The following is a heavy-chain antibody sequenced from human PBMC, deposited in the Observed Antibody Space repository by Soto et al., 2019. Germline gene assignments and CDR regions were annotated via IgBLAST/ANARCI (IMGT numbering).Heavy chain of an antibody. J-gene: IGHJ2*01. CDR1: GYTFSTYA. V-gene: IGHV1-3*01. CDR3: ARGPPLAYCGGDCPWYFDL. Sequence: ASVKVSCKASGYTFSTYAMHWVRQAPGQRLEWMGWINAGNGNTKYSQKFQGRVTITRDTSARTVYMELSSLRSEDTTVYYCARGPPLAYCGGDCPWYFDLWGRGTLVPVS. CDR2: INAGNGNT. D-gene: IGHD2-21*02.